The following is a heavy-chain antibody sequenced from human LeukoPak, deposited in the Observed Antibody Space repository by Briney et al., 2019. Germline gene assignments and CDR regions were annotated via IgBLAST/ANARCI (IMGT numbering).Heavy chain of an antibody. CDR3: AAKGNGYTGVYVFAH. V-gene: IGHV3-66*01. CDR2: FYAGGST. Sequence: GGSLRLSCAASGFTLGDYYMSWVRQAPGKGLEWVSVFYAGGSTYYTDSVKGRFTISRDISKNSLYLQMNSLRAEDTAVYYCAAKGNGYTGVYVFAHWGQGTLVTVSS. CDR1: GFTLGDYY. D-gene: IGHD5-12*01. J-gene: IGHJ4*02.